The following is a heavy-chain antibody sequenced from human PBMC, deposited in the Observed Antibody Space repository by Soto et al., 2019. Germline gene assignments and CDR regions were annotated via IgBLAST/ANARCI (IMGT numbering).Heavy chain of an antibody. CDR2: ISSNGGST. CDR1: GFTFSSYA. V-gene: IGHV3-64*01. J-gene: IGHJ4*02. Sequence: EVQLVESGGGLVQPGGSLRLSCAASGFTFSSYAMHWVRQAPGKGLEYVSVISSNGGSTYYANSVKGRFTISRDNSKNLLYLQMGSLRAEDMAVYYCARGSNGYHFDYWGQGTLVTVSS. D-gene: IGHD5-12*01. CDR3: ARGSNGYHFDY.